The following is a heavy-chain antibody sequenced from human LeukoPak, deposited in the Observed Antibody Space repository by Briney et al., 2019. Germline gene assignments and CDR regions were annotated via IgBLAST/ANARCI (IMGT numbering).Heavy chain of an antibody. J-gene: IGHJ5*02. CDR3: ARDLGQYYDTSDNWFDP. D-gene: IGHD3-22*01. CDR1: GFTFSNFW. CDR2: INSDGINT. Sequence: GGSLRLSCAASGFTFSNFWMAWVRQVPGKGLVWVSRINSDGINTSYADSVKGRFTISRDDAKNTLNLQMNSLRAEDTAVYYCARDLGQYYDTSDNWFDPWGQGTLVTVSS. V-gene: IGHV3-74*01.